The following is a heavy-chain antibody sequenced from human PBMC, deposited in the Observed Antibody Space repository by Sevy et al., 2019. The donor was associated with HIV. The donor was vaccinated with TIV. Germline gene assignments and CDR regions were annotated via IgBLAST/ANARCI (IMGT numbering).Heavy chain of an antibody. CDR3: AIDPRDGGDY. J-gene: IGHJ4*02. D-gene: IGHD3-16*01. CDR1: GFIFSSYS. V-gene: IGHV3-48*02. Sequence: GGSLRLSCAASGFIFSSYSMNWVRQAPGKGLEWISYISTGSTTIYYADSVKGRFTVSRDNARSSLFLQMNSLRDEDTAVYHCAIDPRDGGDYWGQGTLVTVSS. CDR2: ISTGSTTI.